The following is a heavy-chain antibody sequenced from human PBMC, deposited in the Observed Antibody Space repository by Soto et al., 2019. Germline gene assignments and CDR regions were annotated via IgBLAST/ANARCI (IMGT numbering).Heavy chain of an antibody. J-gene: IGHJ4*02. Sequence: SETLSLTCTVSGGSISSSSYYWGWIRQPPGKGLEWIGSIYYSGSTSYNPSLKSRVTISVDTSKNQISLKLSSVTAADTAVYNCAIQRATLVRGVKKDDYDYRGQGTRVTDAS. CDR2: IYYSGST. CDR3: AIQRATLVRGVKKDDYDY. V-gene: IGHV4-39*01. D-gene: IGHD3-10*01. CDR1: GGSISSSSYY.